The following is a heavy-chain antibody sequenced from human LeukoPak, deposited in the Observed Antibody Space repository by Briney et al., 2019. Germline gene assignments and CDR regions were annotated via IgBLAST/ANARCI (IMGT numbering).Heavy chain of an antibody. CDR1: GGSISSYY. CDR2: IYYSGST. J-gene: IGHJ4*02. Sequence: SETLSLTCTVSGGSISSYYWSWIRQPPGKGLEWIGYIYYSGSTNYNPSLKSRVTISVDASKNQFSLKLSSVTAADTAVYYCARQLYLYSSGWHFDYWGQGTLVTVSS. V-gene: IGHV4-59*08. D-gene: IGHD6-19*01. CDR3: ARQLYLYSSGWHFDY.